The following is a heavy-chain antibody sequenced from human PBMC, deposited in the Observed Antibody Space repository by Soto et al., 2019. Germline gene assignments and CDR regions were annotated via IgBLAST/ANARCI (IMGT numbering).Heavy chain of an antibody. CDR3: ARKAWVRFDY. CDR1: GDSMTRSGW. J-gene: IGHJ4*02. V-gene: IGHV4-4*02. D-gene: IGHD7-27*01. Sequence: SETLSLTFAVSGDSMTRSGWWTWVRQPPGKGLEWIGEVFHTGNTNYNPSLKSRVTMSVDKSTNEFSLKVTSVTAADTAIYYCARKAWVRFDYWGQGALVTVSS. CDR2: VFHTGNT.